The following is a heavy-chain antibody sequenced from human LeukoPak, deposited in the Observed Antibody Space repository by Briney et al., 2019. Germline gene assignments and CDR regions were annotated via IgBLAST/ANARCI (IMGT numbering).Heavy chain of an antibody. Sequence: GESLKISCTTSGFTFGGYGFNWVRQAPGRGLEWVGFIRSKVHDSTPQYAASVKGRFTISRDDSKDIAYLQMNSLKTEDTAVYYCTRAGGYDNFLDYWGQGTPVTVSS. CDR1: GFTFGGYG. CDR2: IRSKVHDSTP. V-gene: IGHV3-49*04. J-gene: IGHJ4*02. D-gene: IGHD5-12*01. CDR3: TRAGGYDNFLDY.